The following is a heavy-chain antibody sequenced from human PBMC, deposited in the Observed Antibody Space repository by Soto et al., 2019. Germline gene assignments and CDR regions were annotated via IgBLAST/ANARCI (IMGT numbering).Heavy chain of an antibody. V-gene: IGHV3-15*01. CDR3: TQSCPVIVATIQRYYYYYMDV. CDR1: GFTFSKAW. J-gene: IGHJ6*03. CDR2: IKSKTDGGTT. Sequence: GGSLRLSCAASGFTFSKAWMSWVRQTPGKGLEWVGRIKSKTDGGTTDYAPPARGRLPLQREESINTLYQKINSLKTEDTAVYYGTQSCPVIVATIQRYYYYYMDVWGKGTTVTVSS. D-gene: IGHD5-12*01.